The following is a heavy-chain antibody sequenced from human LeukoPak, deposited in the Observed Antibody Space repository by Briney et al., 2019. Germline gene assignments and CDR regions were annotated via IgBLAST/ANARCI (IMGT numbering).Heavy chain of an antibody. V-gene: IGHV1-2*02. D-gene: IGHD3-3*01. CDR2: INPNSGGT. Sequence: ASVKVSCKVSGYTFTGYYMHWVRQAPGQGLEWMGWINPNSGGTNYAQKFQGRVTMTRDTSISTAYMELSRLRSDDTAVYYCARGLRFLEWFYGMDVWGQGTTVTVSS. CDR1: GYTFTGYY. J-gene: IGHJ6*02. CDR3: ARGLRFLEWFYGMDV.